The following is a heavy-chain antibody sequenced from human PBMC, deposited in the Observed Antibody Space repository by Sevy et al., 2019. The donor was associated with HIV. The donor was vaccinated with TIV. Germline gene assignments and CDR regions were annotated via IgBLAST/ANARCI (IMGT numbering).Heavy chain of an antibody. CDR2: ISYDRSEK. Sequence: LSLTCAASGFTFGSYGMHWVRQAPGKGLEWVAFISYDRSEKEYADSVKGRFTISRDKSKNTVDLQMNSLRVEDTALYYCARVRRSYYFDYWGQGTLVTVSS. CDR1: GFTFGSYG. CDR3: ARVRRSYYFDY. D-gene: IGHD3-10*01. V-gene: IGHV3-33*01. J-gene: IGHJ4*02.